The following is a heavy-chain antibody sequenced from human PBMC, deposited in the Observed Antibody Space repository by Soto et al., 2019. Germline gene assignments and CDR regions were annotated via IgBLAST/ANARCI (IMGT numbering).Heavy chain of an antibody. CDR2: INSDGSST. Sequence: PGGSLRLSCAASGFTFSTYWMHWVRQAPGKGLVWVSHINSDGSSTTYADSVKGRFTISRDNAKNTLYLQMNSLRAEDTAVYYCARDPGGPDLDYWGQGTLVTVSS. CDR1: GFTFSTYW. CDR3: ARDPGGPDLDY. V-gene: IGHV3-74*01. J-gene: IGHJ4*02. D-gene: IGHD2-15*01.